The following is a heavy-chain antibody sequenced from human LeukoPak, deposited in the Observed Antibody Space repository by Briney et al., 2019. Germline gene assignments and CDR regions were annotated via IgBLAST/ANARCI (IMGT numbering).Heavy chain of an antibody. J-gene: IGHJ4*02. D-gene: IGHD3-10*01. Sequence: SVKVSCKASGGTFISYAISWVRQAPGQGLEWMGGIIPIFGTANYAQKFQGRVTITADESTSTAYMELSSLRSEDTAVYYCARIPPREAWFGELDYWGQGTLVTVSS. CDR2: IIPIFGTA. CDR1: GGTFISYA. V-gene: IGHV1-69*01. CDR3: ARIPPREAWFGELDY.